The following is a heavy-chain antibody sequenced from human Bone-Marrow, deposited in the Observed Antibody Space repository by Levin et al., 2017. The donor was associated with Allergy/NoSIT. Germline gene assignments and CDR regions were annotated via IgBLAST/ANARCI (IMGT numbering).Heavy chain of an antibody. D-gene: IGHD6-13*01. J-gene: IGHJ4*02. CDR1: GGSISSSSYY. V-gene: IGHV4-39*01. CDR3: ARQQLVFGY. Sequence: SQTLSLTCTVSGGSISSSSYYWGWIRQPPGKGLEWIGSIYYSGSTYYNPSLKSRVTISVDTSKNQFSLKLSSVTAADTAVYYCARQQLVFGYWGQGTLVTVSS. CDR2: IYYSGST.